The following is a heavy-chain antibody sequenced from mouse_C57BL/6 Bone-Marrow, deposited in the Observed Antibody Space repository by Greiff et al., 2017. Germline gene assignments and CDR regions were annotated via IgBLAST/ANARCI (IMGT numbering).Heavy chain of an antibody. D-gene: IGHD1-1*01. CDR3: ARGAVLRGFDY. Sequence: EVQLVESGPGLVKPSQSLSLTCSVTGYSITSGYYWNWIRQFPGNKLEWMGYISYDGSNNYNPSLKNRISITRDTSKNQFFLKLNSVTTEDTATYYCARGAVLRGFDYWGQGTTLTVSS. CDR2: ISYDGSN. J-gene: IGHJ2*01. V-gene: IGHV3-6*01. CDR1: GYSITSGYY.